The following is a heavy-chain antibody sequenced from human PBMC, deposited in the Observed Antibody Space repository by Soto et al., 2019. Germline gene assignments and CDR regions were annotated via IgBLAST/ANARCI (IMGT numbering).Heavy chain of an antibody. Sequence: QITLKESGPTLVKPTQTLTLTCTFSGFSLSTSGVGMGWIRQPPGKALEWLALIYWDDDKRYSPSLKSRLSVTKGTSKNQVVLTMTNMDPMDTATYYCAHARRGYCVRSSCPNWFDPWGQGILVTVSS. V-gene: IGHV2-5*02. CDR1: GFSLSTSGVG. J-gene: IGHJ5*02. CDR3: AHARRGYCVRSSCPNWFDP. CDR2: IYWDDDK. D-gene: IGHD2-2*03.